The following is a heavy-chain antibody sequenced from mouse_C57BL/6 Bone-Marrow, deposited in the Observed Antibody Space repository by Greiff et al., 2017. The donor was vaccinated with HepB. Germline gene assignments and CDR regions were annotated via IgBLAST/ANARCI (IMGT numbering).Heavy chain of an antibody. J-gene: IGHJ4*01. D-gene: IGHD3-2*02. Sequence: QVQLKQSGAELVRPGASVTLSCKASGYTFTDYEMHWVKQTPVHGLEWIGAIDPETGGTAYNQKFKGKAILTADKSSSTAYMELRSLTSEDSAVYYCTKEDSSGYVGMDYWGQGTSVTVSS. V-gene: IGHV1-15*01. CDR1: GYTFTDYE. CDR2: IDPETGGT. CDR3: TKEDSSGYVGMDY.